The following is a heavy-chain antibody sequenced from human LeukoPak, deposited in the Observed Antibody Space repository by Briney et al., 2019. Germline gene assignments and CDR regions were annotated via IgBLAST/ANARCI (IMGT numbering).Heavy chain of an antibody. V-gene: IGHV3-21*01. Sequence: GGSLRLSCVASGFTFSSYSMNWVRQAPGQGLEWVSSISRAGDYTYSEDSVKGRFTISRDNAKDSLYLQLNSLRAEDTAIYYCARDLMAVAGTGFDYWGQGALVTVSS. CDR1: GFTFSSYS. D-gene: IGHD6-19*01. CDR2: ISRAGDYT. CDR3: ARDLMAVAGTGFDY. J-gene: IGHJ4*02.